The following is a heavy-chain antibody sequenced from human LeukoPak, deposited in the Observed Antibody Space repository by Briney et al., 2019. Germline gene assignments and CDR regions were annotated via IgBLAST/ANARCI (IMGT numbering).Heavy chain of an antibody. CDR1: GFTFSSHG. Sequence: PGGSLRLSCAASGFTFSSHGMNWVRRAPGKGLEWVSSISTSSSYIYYADSVRGRFTISRDNAKNSLYLQMNSLRAEDTAVYSCARGADGVSSNSRGWFDPWGQGTLVTVSS. V-gene: IGHV3-21*01. D-gene: IGHD2-15*01. CDR3: ARGADGVSSNSRGWFDP. J-gene: IGHJ5*02. CDR2: ISTSSSYI.